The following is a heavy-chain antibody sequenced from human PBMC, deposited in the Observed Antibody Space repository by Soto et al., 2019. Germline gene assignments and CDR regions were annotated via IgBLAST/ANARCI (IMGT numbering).Heavy chain of an antibody. CDR2: IYYGGGT. CDR1: GDSVISATSY. CDR3: ARVLPGIAASYDAFDV. J-gene: IGHJ3*01. V-gene: IGHV4-61*01. D-gene: IGHD6-13*01. Sequence: SETLSLTCTVSGDSVISATSYWSWIRRPPGKGLESVGYIYYGGGTTYNSSLKSRVTISTDTSRSQLSLQLTSATPADTAVYYCARVLPGIAASYDAFDVGGQGTMVTAS.